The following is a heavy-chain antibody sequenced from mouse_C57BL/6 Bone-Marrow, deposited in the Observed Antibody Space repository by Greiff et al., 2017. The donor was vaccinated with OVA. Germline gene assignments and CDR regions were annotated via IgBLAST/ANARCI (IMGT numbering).Heavy chain of an antibody. CDR3: ARGDYDSWFAY. D-gene: IGHD2-4*01. Sequence: QVQLKESGAELARPGASVKMSCKASGYTFTSYTMHWVKQRPGQGLEWIGYINPSSGYTKYNQKFKDKATLTADKSSSTAYMQLSSLTSEDSAVYYCARGDYDSWFAYWGQGTLVTVSA. CDR2: INPSSGYT. CDR1: GYTFTSYT. V-gene: IGHV1-4*01. J-gene: IGHJ3*01.